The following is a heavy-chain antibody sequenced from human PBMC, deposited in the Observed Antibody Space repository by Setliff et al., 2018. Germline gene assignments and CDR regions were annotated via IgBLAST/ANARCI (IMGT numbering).Heavy chain of an antibody. CDR3: ARAAGSLTSDEYFHH. J-gene: IGHJ1*01. V-gene: IGHV1-69*13. CDR1: GGTFSSYV. CDR2: IIPMFGT. D-gene: IGHD6-25*01. Sequence: GASVKVSCKASGGTFSSYVISWVREAPGQGLEWMGGIIPMFGTNYAQKFQGRVTITADESTSTAYMELSSLGSEDAAVYYCARAAGSLTSDEYFHHWGQGTLVTVSS.